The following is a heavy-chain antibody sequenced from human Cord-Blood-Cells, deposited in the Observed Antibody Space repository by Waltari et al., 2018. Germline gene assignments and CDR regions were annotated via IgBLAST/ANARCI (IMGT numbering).Heavy chain of an antibody. CDR2: IIPILGIA. CDR3: ARGRTAMVTYYFDY. V-gene: IGHV1-69*09. CDR1: GGTFSSSA. D-gene: IGHD5-18*01. Sequence: QVQLVQSGAEVTTPGSSVKVSCKASGGTFSSSAIRWVRQAPGQGLEWMGRIIPILGIANYAQKFQGRVTITADKSTSTAYMELSSLRSEDTAVYYCARGRTAMVTYYFDYWGQGTLVTVSS. J-gene: IGHJ4*02.